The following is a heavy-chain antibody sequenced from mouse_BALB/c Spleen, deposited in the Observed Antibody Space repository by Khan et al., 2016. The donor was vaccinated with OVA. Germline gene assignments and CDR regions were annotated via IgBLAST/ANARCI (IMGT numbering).Heavy chain of an antibody. D-gene: IGHD2-1*01. CDR2: ISSGGGST. CDR3: ARHGNYPYYAMDY. Sequence: EVELVESGGGLVKPGGSLELSCVASGFVFSSYDMSWVRQTPAKRLEWVAYISSGGGSTYYPDTVKGRFTTSRDNAKNTLILQMSSLKSEDTALYYCARHGNYPYYAMDYWGQGTSVTVSS. J-gene: IGHJ4*01. CDR1: GFVFSSYD. V-gene: IGHV5-12-1*01.